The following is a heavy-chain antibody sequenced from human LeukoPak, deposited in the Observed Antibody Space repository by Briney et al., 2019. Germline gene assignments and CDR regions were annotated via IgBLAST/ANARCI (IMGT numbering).Heavy chain of an antibody. V-gene: IGHV1-69*13. CDR2: IIPIFGIP. Sequence: ASVKVSFKASGCTFSSYAISWVRQAPGQGLEWMGGIIPIFGIPNYTQKFQGRVTITADDSTSTAYMELSSLRSEDTAVYYCTSSGSYDAQLDYWGQGTLVTVSS. CDR1: GCTFSSYA. CDR3: TSSGSYDAQLDY. D-gene: IGHD1-26*01. J-gene: IGHJ4*02.